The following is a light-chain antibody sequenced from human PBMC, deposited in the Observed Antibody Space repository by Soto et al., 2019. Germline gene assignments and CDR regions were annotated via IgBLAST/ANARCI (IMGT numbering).Light chain of an antibody. V-gene: IGLV2-23*01. CDR2: EGN. J-gene: IGLJ2*01. CDR3: CSYAGSSTLV. CDR1: SSDVGSYNL. Sequence: QSALTQPASVSGSPGQSITISCTGTSSDVGSYNLVSWFQQHPGKAPKLMIYEGNKRPSRVSNRFSGSKSGNTASLTISGLQAEDEADYYCCSYAGSSTLVFGGGTKVTVL.